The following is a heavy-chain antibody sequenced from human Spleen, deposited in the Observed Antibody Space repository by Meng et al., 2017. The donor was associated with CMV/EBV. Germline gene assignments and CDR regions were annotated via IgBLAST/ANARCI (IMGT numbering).Heavy chain of an antibody. D-gene: IGHD2-2*01. CDR3: ARAPWAYCTKTSCYGFDP. V-gene: IGHV1-46*01. CDR2: INPSGGST. CDR1: TFTNYY. J-gene: IGHJ5*02. Sequence: TFTNYYMHWVRQAPGQGLEWMGIINPSGGSTNYAQKFQGRVTMTRDTSTSTVYMELSSLRSEDTAMYYCARAPWAYCTKTSCYGFDPWGQGTLVTVSS.